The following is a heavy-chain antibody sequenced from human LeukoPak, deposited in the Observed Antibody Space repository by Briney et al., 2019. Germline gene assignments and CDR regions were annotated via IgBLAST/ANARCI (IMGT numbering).Heavy chain of an antibody. J-gene: IGHJ4*02. Sequence: GGSLRLSCAASGFTFSSYGMHWVRQAPGKGLEWVAVISYDGSNKYYADSVKGRFTISRDNSKNTLYLQMNSLRAEDTAVYYCAKTPIRKNAQWLVYFDYWGQGTLVTVSS. CDR1: GFTFSSYG. CDR2: ISYDGSNK. V-gene: IGHV3-30*18. CDR3: AKTPIRKNAQWLVYFDY. D-gene: IGHD6-19*01.